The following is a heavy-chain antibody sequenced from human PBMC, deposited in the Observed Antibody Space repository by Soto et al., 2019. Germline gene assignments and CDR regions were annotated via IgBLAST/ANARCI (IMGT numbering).Heavy chain of an antibody. CDR2: ISGSGFKK. Sequence: PGGSLRLSCAPSGFIFENFGMSCFRQAPGNGVEWISSISGSGFKKYYADSVKGRFTISRDNSKSTVYLELNNLSAEDTAVYHCAKNQGVELVPLATVDWFDPWGQGSVVTVSS. J-gene: IGHJ5*02. D-gene: IGHD1-26*01. CDR3: AKNQGVELVPLATVDWFDP. V-gene: IGHV3-23*01. CDR1: GFIFENFG.